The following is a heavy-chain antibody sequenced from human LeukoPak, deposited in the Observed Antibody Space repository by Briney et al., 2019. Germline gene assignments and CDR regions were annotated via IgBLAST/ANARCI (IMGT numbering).Heavy chain of an antibody. CDR2: ISYDGSNK. D-gene: IGHD4-17*01. J-gene: IGHJ4*02. V-gene: IGHV3-30-3*01. Sequence: GGSLRLSCAASGFTFSSYAMHWVRQAPGKGLEWVAVISYDGSNKYYADSVKGRFTISRDNPKNTLYLQMNSLRAEDTAVYYCAKGTHDYGDYPTGYWGQGTLVTVSS. CDR3: AKGTHDYGDYPTGY. CDR1: GFTFSSYA.